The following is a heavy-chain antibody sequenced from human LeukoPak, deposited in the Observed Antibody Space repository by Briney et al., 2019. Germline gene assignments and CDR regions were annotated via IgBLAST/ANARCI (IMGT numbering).Heavy chain of an antibody. J-gene: IGHJ4*02. CDR2: INPNSGGT. D-gene: IGHD1-26*01. Sequence: ASVKVSCKASGYTFTGYYMHWVRQAPGQGLEWMGWINPNSGGTNYAQKFQGRVTMTTDTSTSTAYMELRSLRSDDTAVYYCAASHSGEYYFDYWGQGTLVTVSS. CDR1: GYTFTGYY. V-gene: IGHV1-2*02. CDR3: AASHSGEYYFDY.